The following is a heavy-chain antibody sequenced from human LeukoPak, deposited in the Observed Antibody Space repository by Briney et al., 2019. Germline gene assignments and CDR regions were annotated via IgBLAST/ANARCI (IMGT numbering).Heavy chain of an antibody. J-gene: IGHJ4*02. CDR1: GFTVSSNY. V-gene: IGHV3-53*01. CDR2: IYSGGST. CDR3: AKEGGTVTTSYFDY. Sequence: GGSLRLSCAASGFTVSSNYMSWVRQAPGKGLEWVSVIYSGGSTYYADSVKGRFTISRDNSKNTLYLQMNSLRAEDTAVYYCAKEGGTVTTSYFDYWGQGTLVTVSS. D-gene: IGHD4-11*01.